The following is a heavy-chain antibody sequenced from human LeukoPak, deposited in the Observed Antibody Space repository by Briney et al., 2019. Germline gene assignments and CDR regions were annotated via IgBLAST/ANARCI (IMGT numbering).Heavy chain of an antibody. Sequence: GRSLRLSCAASGFTFSSYTMHWVRQAPGKGLERVAFVLYDGSDQYYADSARGRFTISRDNSKNTLDLQMSSLRVEDTAVYYCASGGPTRGTLDYWGQGTLVTVSS. D-gene: IGHD1-26*01. V-gene: IGHV3-30*04. CDR3: ASGGPTRGTLDY. J-gene: IGHJ4*02. CDR1: GFTFSSYT. CDR2: VLYDGSDQ.